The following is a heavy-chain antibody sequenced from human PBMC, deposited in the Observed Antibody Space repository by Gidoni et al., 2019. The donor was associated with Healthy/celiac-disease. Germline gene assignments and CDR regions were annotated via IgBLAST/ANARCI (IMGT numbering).Heavy chain of an antibody. Sequence: EVQLVESGGGLVQPGRSLRLSCAASGFPFDDYAMHWVRQAPGKGLEWVSGISWNSGSIGYADSVKGRFTISRDNAKNSLYLQMNSLRAEDTALYYCAKDISGYDVYYYYGMDVWGQGTTVTVSS. CDR3: AKDISGYDVYYYYGMDV. J-gene: IGHJ6*02. CDR2: ISWNSGSI. CDR1: GFPFDDYA. V-gene: IGHV3-9*01. D-gene: IGHD5-12*01.